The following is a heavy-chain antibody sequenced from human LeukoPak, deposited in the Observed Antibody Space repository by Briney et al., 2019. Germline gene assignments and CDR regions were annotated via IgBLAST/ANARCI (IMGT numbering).Heavy chain of an antibody. CDR2: MNPNSGNT. J-gene: IGHJ4*02. D-gene: IGHD3-10*01. CDR1: GYTFTTYD. Sequence: ASVKVSCKASGYTFTTYDIKWVRQATGQGLEWMGWMNPNSGNTGYAQKFQGRVTMTRDTSISTAYMELRSLRSDDTAVYYCARGRGALFDDWGQGTLVTVSS. V-gene: IGHV1-8*01. CDR3: ARGRGALFDD.